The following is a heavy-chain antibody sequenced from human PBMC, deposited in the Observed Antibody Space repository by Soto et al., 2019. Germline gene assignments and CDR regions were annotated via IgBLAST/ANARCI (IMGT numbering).Heavy chain of an antibody. CDR2: ISGSGGST. Sequence: GGSLRLSCAASGFTFSSYAMSWVRQAPGKGLEWVSAISGSGGSTYYADSVKGRFTISRDNSKNTLYLQMNSLRAEDTAVYYCAKGRGYYDILTGYYDAFDIWGQGTMVTVSS. CDR1: GFTFSSYA. CDR3: AKGRGYYDILTGYYDAFDI. J-gene: IGHJ3*02. D-gene: IGHD3-9*01. V-gene: IGHV3-23*01.